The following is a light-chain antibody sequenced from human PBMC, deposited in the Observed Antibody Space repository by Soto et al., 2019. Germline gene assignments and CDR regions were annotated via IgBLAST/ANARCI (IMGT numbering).Light chain of an antibody. CDR2: EVN. V-gene: IGLV2-14*01. CDR1: SSDVGGYTY. CDR3: CSYAGYSTYV. J-gene: IGLJ1*01. Sequence: QSVLTQPASVSGSPRQSITISCTGASSDVGGYTYVSWYQQHPGKAPKLMIYEVNNRPSGVSNRFSGSKSGNTASLTISGLQAEDEGDYYCCSYAGYSTYVFGTGTKVTVL.